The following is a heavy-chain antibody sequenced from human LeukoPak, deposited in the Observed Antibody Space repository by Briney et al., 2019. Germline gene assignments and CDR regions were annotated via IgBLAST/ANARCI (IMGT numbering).Heavy chain of an antibody. CDR3: ARQYSSGWSYFDY. CDR2: IYYSGST. Sequence: PSETLSLTCTVSGGSISIYYWSWIRQPPGKGLEWIGYIYYSGSTNYNPSLKSRVTISVDTSKNQFSLKLSSVTAADTAVYYCARQYSSGWSYFDYWGQGTLVTVSS. D-gene: IGHD6-19*01. J-gene: IGHJ4*02. CDR1: GGSISIYY. V-gene: IGHV4-59*08.